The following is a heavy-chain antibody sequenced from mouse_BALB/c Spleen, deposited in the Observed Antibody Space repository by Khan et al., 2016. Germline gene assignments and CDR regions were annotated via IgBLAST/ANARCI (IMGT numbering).Heavy chain of an antibody. J-gene: IGHJ4*01. D-gene: IGHD2-2*01. CDR2: INPDSSTI. CDR3: SKLGYDGTMDY. V-gene: IGHV4-1*02. Sequence: EVKLLESGGGLVQPGGSLKLSCAASGFAFSRYWMSWVRQAPGKGLEWIGGINPDSSTINYTPSLKDKFIISRDNAKNTLYLQMSKVRSEDTALYYCSKLGYDGTMDYWGQGTSVTVSS. CDR1: GFAFSRYW.